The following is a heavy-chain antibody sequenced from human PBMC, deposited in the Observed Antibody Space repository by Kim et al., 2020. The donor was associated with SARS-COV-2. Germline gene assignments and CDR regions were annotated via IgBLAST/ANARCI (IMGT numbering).Heavy chain of an antibody. CDR3: ARLTVRFLEWLLSDGEDY. V-gene: IGHV1-18*01. D-gene: IGHD3-3*01. Sequence: ASVKVSCKASGYTFTSYGISWVRQAPGQGLEWMGWISAYNGNTNYAQKLQGRVTMTTDTSTSTAYMELRSLRSDDTAVYYCARLTVRFLEWLLSDGEDYWGQGTLVTVSS. CDR2: ISAYNGNT. CDR1: GYTFTSYG. J-gene: IGHJ4*02.